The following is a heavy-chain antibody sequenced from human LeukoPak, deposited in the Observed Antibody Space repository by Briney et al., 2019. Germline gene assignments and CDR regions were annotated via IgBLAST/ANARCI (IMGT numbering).Heavy chain of an antibody. Sequence: SGKVSCKASGYTFTSYGISWVRQAPGQGLDWMGWIIAYNGNTNYAQKLQGRVTTTTDTSTSTAYMELRSLRSDDTAVYYCARELDDFWSGYYYYYYYGMDVWGQGTTVTVSS. J-gene: IGHJ6*02. CDR1: GYTFTSYG. CDR3: ARELDDFWSGYYYYYYYGMDV. D-gene: IGHD3-3*01. CDR2: IIAYNGNT. V-gene: IGHV1-18*01.